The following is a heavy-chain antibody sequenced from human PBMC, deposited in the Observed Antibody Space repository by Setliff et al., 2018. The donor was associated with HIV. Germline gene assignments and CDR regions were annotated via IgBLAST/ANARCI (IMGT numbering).Heavy chain of an antibody. CDR2: INHSGST. D-gene: IGHD3-10*01. CDR1: GDSINSGNYY. V-gene: IGHV4-39*07. Sequence: SETLSLTCTVSGDSINSGNYYWSWIRQHPGKGLEWIGEINHSGSTNYNPSLKSRVTISVDTSKNQFSLNLSSVTAADTAVYYCARDRYAGEIDYWGQGTLVTVSS. CDR3: ARDRYAGEIDY. J-gene: IGHJ4*02.